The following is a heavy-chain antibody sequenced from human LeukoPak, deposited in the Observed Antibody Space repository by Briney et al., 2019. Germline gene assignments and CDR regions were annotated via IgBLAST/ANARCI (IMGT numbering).Heavy chain of an antibody. CDR1: GGSISSYY. J-gene: IGHJ4*02. CDR3: ARVFGYCSSTSCSYYFDY. V-gene: IGHV4-4*08. CDR2: IYTSGST. Sequence: SETLSLTCTVSGGSISSYYWSWIRQPPGKGLEWIGYIYTSGSTNYNPSLKSRVTISVDTSKNQFSLKLSSVTAADTAVYYCARVFGYCSSTSCSYYFDYWGQGTLVTVTS. D-gene: IGHD2-2*01.